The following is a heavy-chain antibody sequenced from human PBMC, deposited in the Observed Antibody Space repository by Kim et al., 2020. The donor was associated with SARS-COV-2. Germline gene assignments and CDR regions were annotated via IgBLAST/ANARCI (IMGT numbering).Heavy chain of an antibody. CDR3: ARVSQGWWGLLPAYNWFDP. CDR2: INHSGST. V-gene: IGHV4-34*01. Sequence: SETLSLTCAVYGGSFSGYYWSWIRQPPGKGLEWIGEINHSGSTNYNPSLKSRVTISVDTSKNQFSLKLSSGTAADTAVYYCARVSQGWWGLLPAYNWFDPWGQGTLVTVSS. D-gene: IGHD1-26*01. J-gene: IGHJ5*02. CDR1: GGSFSGYY.